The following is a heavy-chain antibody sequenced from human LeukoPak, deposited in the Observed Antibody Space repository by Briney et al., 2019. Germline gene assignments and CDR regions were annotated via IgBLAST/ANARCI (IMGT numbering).Heavy chain of an antibody. D-gene: IGHD3-22*01. Sequence: GRSPRLSCAASGFTFSSYGMHWVRQAPGKGLEWVAVISYYGSNKYYADSVKGRFTISRDNSKNTLYLQMNSLRAEDTAVYYCAKAVYYDSSGYYEGADAFDIWGQGTMVTVSS. V-gene: IGHV3-30*18. CDR2: ISYYGSNK. CDR1: GFTFSSYG. CDR3: AKAVYYDSSGYYEGADAFDI. J-gene: IGHJ3*02.